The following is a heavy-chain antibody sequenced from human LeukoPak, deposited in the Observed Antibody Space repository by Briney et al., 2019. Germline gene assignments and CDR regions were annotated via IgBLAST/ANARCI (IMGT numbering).Heavy chain of an antibody. CDR1: GGTFSSYA. J-gene: IGHJ4*02. CDR3: AIVVVVAAKGYFGY. Sequence: SVKVSCKASGGTFSSYAISWVRQAPGQGLEWMGGIIPIFGTANYAQKFQGRVTITTDESTSTAYMELSSLRSEDTAVYYCAIVVVVAAKGYFGYWGQGTLVTVSS. V-gene: IGHV1-69*05. D-gene: IGHD2-15*01. CDR2: IIPIFGTA.